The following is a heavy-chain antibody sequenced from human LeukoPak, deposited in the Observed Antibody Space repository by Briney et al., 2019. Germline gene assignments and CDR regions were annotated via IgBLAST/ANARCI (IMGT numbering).Heavy chain of an antibody. D-gene: IGHD1-26*01. CDR1: GYTFTGYY. CDR3: ASDFSGSYPLDY. Sequence: ASVKVSCKASGYTFTGYYMHWVRQAPGQGLEWMGWINPNSGGTNYAQKFQGRVTMTRDTSISTAYMELSRLRADDTAVYYCASDFSGSYPLDYWGQGTLVTVSS. CDR2: INPNSGGT. V-gene: IGHV1-2*02. J-gene: IGHJ4*02.